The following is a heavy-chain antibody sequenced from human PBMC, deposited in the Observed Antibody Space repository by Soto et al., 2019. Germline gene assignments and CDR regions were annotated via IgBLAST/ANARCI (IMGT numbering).Heavy chain of an antibody. J-gene: IGHJ5*02. V-gene: IGHV1-69*13. CDR2: IIPIFGTA. Sequence: SVKVSCKASGGTFSSYAISWVRQAPGQGLEWMGGIIPIFGTANYAQKFQGRVTITADESTSTAYMELSSLRSEDTAVYYCARGIAAAGTRWFDHWGQGTLVTVSS. CDR1: GGTFSSYA. CDR3: ARGIAAAGTRWFDH. D-gene: IGHD6-13*01.